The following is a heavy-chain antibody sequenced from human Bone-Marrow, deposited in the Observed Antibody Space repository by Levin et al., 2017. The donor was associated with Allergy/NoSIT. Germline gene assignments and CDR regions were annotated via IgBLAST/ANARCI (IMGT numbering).Heavy chain of an antibody. CDR1: GYSFTNYH. Sequence: ASVKVSCKASGYSFTNYHIHWVRQAPGQRLEWLGRINAGNGNTEYSQNLQGRVTITRDTSATTAYMGLNNLRSEDTAVYYCARGSCTTASCRPSNWFDPWGQGTLVTVSS. J-gene: IGHJ5*02. CDR2: INAGNGNT. V-gene: IGHV1-3*01. CDR3: ARGSCTTASCRPSNWFDP. D-gene: IGHD2-2*01.